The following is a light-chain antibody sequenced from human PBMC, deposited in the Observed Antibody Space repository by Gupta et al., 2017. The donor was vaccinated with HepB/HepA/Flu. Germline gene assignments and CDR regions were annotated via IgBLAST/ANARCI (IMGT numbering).Light chain of an antibody. CDR2: AAS. J-gene: IGKJ4*01. Sequence: DIQMTQSPSSLPASVGDRATITCRASQGIRYDLGWYQQKPGKATTRLIFAASSLQGGVQSRFSGSGCGKELPLTISSVQPEDFVYYCCQQKHHYPPFTFGRGTKVEIK. CDR1: QGIRYD. CDR3: QQKHHYPPFT. V-gene: IGKV1-17*01.